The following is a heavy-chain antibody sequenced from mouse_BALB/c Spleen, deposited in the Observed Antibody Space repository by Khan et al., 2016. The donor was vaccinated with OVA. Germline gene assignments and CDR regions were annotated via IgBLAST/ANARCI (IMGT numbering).Heavy chain of an antibody. Sequence: QIQLVQSGHELKKPGETVRISCKASGYTFTTAGMQWVQKMPGKGLKWIGWINTHSGVPKYAEDFKGRFAFSLETSASTVYLQITNLKNEDTATYFCARGGAAYYRNDGGAMDYWGQGTSVTVSS. V-gene: IGHV9-4*02. CDR3: ARGGAAYYRNDGGAMDY. D-gene: IGHD2-14*01. J-gene: IGHJ4*01. CDR1: GYTFTTAG. CDR2: INTHSGVP.